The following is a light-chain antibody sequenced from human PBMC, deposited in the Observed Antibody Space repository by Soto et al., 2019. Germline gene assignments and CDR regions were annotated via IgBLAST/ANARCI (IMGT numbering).Light chain of an antibody. Sequence: QLVLTQSPSASASLGASVKLTCTLSSGHRAFAIAWHQQQPEKGPRYLMKVNSAGTHSRGDGIPDRFSGSSSGAERYLTISSLQSEDEADYYCQTWGTGFRVFGGGTKLTVL. CDR1: SGHRAFA. J-gene: IGLJ3*02. CDR3: QTWGTGFRV. V-gene: IGLV4-69*01. CDR2: VNSAGTH.